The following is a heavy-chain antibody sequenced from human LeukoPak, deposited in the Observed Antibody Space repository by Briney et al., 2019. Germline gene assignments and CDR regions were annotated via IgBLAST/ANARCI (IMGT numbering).Heavy chain of an antibody. V-gene: IGHV3-23*01. D-gene: IGHD3-3*01. CDR1: GSTFRTFA. J-gene: IGHJ5*02. CDR2: ISDSSSRA. CDR3: AKGGSDFWSGYYLWFDP. Sequence: PGGPLGLSVPAPGSTFRTFAISWFPRVPGKGLEWVSIISDSSSRAFYADSLKGRFTISRDNSKNTMYLQMNSLRAEDTAVYYCAKGGSDFWSGYYLWFDPWGQGTLVTVSS.